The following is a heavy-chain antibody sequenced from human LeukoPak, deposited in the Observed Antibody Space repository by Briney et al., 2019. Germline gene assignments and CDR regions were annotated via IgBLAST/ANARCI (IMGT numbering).Heavy chain of an antibody. CDR3: ARRRAHDY. V-gene: IGHV3-21*01. CDR2: ISSSSSYI. CDR1: GFTFNTYA. J-gene: IGHJ4*02. D-gene: IGHD1-26*01. Sequence: PGRSLRLSCAASGFTFNTYAMDWVRQAPGKGLEWVSSISSSSSYIYYADSVKGRFTISRDNAKNSLYLQMNSLRAEDTAVYYCARRRAHDYWGQGTLVTVSS.